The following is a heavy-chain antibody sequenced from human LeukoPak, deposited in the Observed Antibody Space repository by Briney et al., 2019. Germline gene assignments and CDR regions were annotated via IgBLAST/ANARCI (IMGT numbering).Heavy chain of an antibody. CDR1: GYTFTSYG. D-gene: IGHD6-19*01. J-gene: IGHJ5*02. V-gene: IGHV1-18*01. Sequence: ASVEVSCKASGYTFTSYGISWVRQAPGQGLEWMGWISAYNGNTNYAQKLQGRVTMTTDTSTSTAYMELRSLRSDDTAVYYCARDLSSGWYHGQYNWFDPWGQGTLVTVSS. CDR2: ISAYNGNT. CDR3: ARDLSSGWYHGQYNWFDP.